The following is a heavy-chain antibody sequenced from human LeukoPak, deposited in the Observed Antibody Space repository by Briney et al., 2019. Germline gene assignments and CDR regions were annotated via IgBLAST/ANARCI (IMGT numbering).Heavy chain of an antibody. CDR3: AYSSGSTFDY. J-gene: IGHJ4*02. CDR1: GGSISSYY. CDR2: IYYSGST. D-gene: IGHD6-19*01. Sequence: SETLSLTCTVSGGSISSYYWSWIRQPPGKGLEWIGYIYYSGSTNYNPSLESRVTISVDTSKNQFSLKLSSVTAADTAVYYCAYSSGSTFDYWGQGTLVTVSS. V-gene: IGHV4-59*01.